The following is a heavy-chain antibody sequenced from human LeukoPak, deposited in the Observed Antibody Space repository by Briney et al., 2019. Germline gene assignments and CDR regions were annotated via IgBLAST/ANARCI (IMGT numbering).Heavy chain of an antibody. CDR1: GYTFTSYG. CDR3: ARDNGGYDSSGYYYGSDY. D-gene: IGHD3-22*01. CDR2: ISAYNGNT. J-gene: IGHJ4*02. V-gene: IGHV1-18*01. Sequence: ASVKVSCKASGYTFTSYGISWVRQAPGQGREGMGWISAYNGNTNYAQKLQGRVTMTTDTSTSTAYMELRSLRSDDTAVYYCARDNGGYDSSGYYYGSDYWGQGTLVTVSS.